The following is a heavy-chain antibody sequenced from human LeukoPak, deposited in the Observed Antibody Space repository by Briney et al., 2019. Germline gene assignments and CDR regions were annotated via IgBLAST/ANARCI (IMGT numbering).Heavy chain of an antibody. V-gene: IGHV3-33*01. D-gene: IGHD6-13*01. CDR1: GFTFSSFG. J-gene: IGHJ5*02. CDR2: IWYDASNK. CDR3: VRGVGVSRFNYFDP. Sequence: GGSLTLSCAASGFTFSSFGMHWVRQAPGKGLEWLAVIWYDASNKYYADSVKGRFTISRDNSKNTLFLQMNSLRDDDTAVYYCVRGVGVSRFNYFDPWGQGTLVIVSS.